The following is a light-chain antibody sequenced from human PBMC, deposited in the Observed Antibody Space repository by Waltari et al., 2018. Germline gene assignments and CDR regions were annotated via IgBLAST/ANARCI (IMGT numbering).Light chain of an antibody. CDR2: EVN. V-gene: IGLV2-23*02. J-gene: IGLJ2*01. Sequence: QSALTQPASVSGSPGQSITISCTGTNNDIGCYNLFSWYQQHPGKAPKVIIFEVNKRPSGVSNRFSGSKSGNTASLTVSGLHPEDEADYYCCSYAGTPRVVFGGGTKLTVL. CDR1: NNDIGCYNL. CDR3: CSYAGTPRVV.